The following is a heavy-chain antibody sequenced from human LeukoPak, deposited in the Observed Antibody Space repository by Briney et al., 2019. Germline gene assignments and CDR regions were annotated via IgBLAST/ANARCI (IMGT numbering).Heavy chain of an antibody. D-gene: IGHD3-16*02. J-gene: IGHJ4*02. Sequence: SETLSLTCTVSGGSISSSSYYWVWIRQPPGKGLEWIGSIYYSGSTYYNPSLKSRVTISVDTSKHPFSLKLSSVTAADTAVYYCARHVHDYIWGSYRHGRYDYWGQGTLVTVSS. CDR3: ARHVHDYIWGSYRHGRYDY. V-gene: IGHV4-39*01. CDR1: GGSISSSSYY. CDR2: IYYSGST.